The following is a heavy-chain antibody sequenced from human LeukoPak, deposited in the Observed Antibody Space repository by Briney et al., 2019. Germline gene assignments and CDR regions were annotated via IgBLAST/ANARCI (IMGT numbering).Heavy chain of an antibody. J-gene: IGHJ4*02. CDR2: IYYSGST. V-gene: IGHV4-59*08. Sequence: SETLSLTCTGSGGSISSYYWSWIRQPPGKGLEWIGYIYYSGSTNYNPSLKSRVTISVDTSKNQFSLKLSSVTAADTAVYYCAACYYDSSGYYSLDYWGQGTLVTVSS. CDR3: AACYYDSSGYYSLDY. D-gene: IGHD3-22*01. CDR1: GGSISSYY.